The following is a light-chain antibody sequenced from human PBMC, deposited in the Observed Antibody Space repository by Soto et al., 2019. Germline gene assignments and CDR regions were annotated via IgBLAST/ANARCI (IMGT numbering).Light chain of an antibody. Sequence: EIVLTQSPGTLSLFPGERATLSCRASQSISSSYLAWYQQKSGQAPRLLIYGASSRATGIPDRFSGAGSATDFTLTISRLEPEDFAVYYCHQYGSAPAWTFGQGTKGEIK. V-gene: IGKV3-20*01. CDR1: QSISSSY. CDR3: HQYGSAPAWT. CDR2: GAS. J-gene: IGKJ1*01.